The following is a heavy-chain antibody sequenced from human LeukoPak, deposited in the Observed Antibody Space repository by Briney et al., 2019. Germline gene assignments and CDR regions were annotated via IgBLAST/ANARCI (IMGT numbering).Heavy chain of an antibody. CDR1: GGSISSYY. V-gene: IGHV4-59*08. D-gene: IGHD3-3*01. CDR3: AGQGYDFWSGPRAIDY. J-gene: IGHJ4*02. CDR2: IYYSGST. Sequence: SETLSLTCTVSGGSISSYYWSWIRQPPGKGLEWIGYIYYSGSTNYNPSLKSRVTISVDTSKNPFSLKLSSVTAADTAVYYCAGQGYDFWSGPRAIDYWGQGTLVTVSS.